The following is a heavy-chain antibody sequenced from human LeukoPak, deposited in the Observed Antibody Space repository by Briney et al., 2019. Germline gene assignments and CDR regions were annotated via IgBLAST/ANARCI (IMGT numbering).Heavy chain of an antibody. CDR3: AREGGLRWADY. V-gene: IGHV3-48*03. D-gene: IGHD4-23*01. CDR1: GFTFSGYE. CDR2: ISSTGSTI. Sequence: PGGSLRLSCAASGFTFSGYEMNWVRQAPGKGLEWVSYISSTGSTIYYADSVKGRFTISRDNAKNSLYLRMNSLTAEDTAVYYCAREGGLRWADYWGQGTLVTVSS. J-gene: IGHJ4*02.